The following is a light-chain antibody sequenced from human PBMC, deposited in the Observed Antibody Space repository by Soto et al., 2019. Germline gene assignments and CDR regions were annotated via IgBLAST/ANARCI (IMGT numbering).Light chain of an antibody. V-gene: IGKV3-20*01. CDR3: QQYGYTPRT. J-gene: IGKJ1*01. CDR1: QSIISSY. Sequence: ELVLTQSPGTLSLSPGESATLSCRDSQSIISSYLGWYQQKTCQAPRILIYGESSRANGIPDRFSGSGSGTELNLTISRLEPEDFAVYYCQQYGYTPRTCGQGTKVDIK. CDR2: GES.